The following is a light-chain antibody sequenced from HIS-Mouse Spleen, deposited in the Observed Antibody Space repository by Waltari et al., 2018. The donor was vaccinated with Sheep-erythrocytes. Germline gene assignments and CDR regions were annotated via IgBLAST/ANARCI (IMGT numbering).Light chain of an antibody. CDR2: EGS. CDR1: SSDVGSYNL. J-gene: IGLJ3*02. CDR3: CSYAGSSTPWV. V-gene: IGLV2-23*01. Sequence: QSALTQPASVSGSPGQSITISCTGTSSDVGSYNLVSWYQHHPGKAPKLMIYEGSKRPSGVSNRFSGSKSGNTASLTISGLQAEDEADYYCCSYAGSSTPWVLGGGTKLTVL.